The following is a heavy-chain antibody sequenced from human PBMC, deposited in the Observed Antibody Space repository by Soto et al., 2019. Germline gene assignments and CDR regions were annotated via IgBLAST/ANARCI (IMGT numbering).Heavy chain of an antibody. Sequence: EVQLVESGGGLVQPGGSLRLSCVASGITVSSYWMHWVRQAPGKGLVWVSRINRDGSSTNYADSVKGRFTISRDNAKNTLYLQMNSLSAEDTAVYYCAREAAVAGTVFDYWGQGILVTVSS. CDR2: INRDGSST. V-gene: IGHV3-74*01. J-gene: IGHJ4*02. D-gene: IGHD6-19*01. CDR1: GITVSSYW. CDR3: AREAAVAGTVFDY.